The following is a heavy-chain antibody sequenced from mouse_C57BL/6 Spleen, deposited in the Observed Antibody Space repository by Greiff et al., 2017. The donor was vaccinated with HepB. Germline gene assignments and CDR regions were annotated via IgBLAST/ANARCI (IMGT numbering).Heavy chain of an antibody. J-gene: IGHJ3*01. D-gene: IGHD2-5*01. Sequence: VKLVESGAELARPGASVKMSCKASGYTFTSYTMHWVKQRPGQGLEWIGYINPSSGYTKYNQKFKDKATLTADKSSSTAYMQLSSLTSEDSAVYYCAILYSNYERFAYWGQGTLVTVSA. CDR3: AILYSNYERFAY. V-gene: IGHV1-4*01. CDR1: GYTFTSYT. CDR2: INPSSGYT.